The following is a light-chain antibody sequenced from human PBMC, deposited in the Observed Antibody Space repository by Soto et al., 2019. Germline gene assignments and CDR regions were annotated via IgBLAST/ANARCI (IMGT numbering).Light chain of an antibody. CDR1: SSDVGGYKY. CDR2: DVF. CDR3: SSATTRTTRI. Sequence: QSALTQPASVSGSPGQSITISCTGTSSDVGGYKYVSWYQQHPGKAPKLIIYDVFNRPSGVSHRFSGSKSGDTASLTISGLQAEDEPDYYCSSATTRTTRIFGTGTKLTVL. V-gene: IGLV2-14*03. J-gene: IGLJ1*01.